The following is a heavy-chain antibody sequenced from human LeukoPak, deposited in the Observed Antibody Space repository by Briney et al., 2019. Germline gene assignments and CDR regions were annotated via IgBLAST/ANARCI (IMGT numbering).Heavy chain of an antibody. V-gene: IGHV1-2*02. CDR2: INPNSGGT. D-gene: IGHD6-13*01. Sequence: GASVKVSCKASGYTFTGYYMHWVRQAPGQGLEWMGWINPNSGGTNYAQKFQGRVTMTRDTSISTAYMELSRLRSDDTAVYYCARDGVPDKPGIAAAGTLVGWFDPWGQGTLVTVSS. J-gene: IGHJ5*02. CDR3: ARDGVPDKPGIAAAGTLVGWFDP. CDR1: GYTFTGYY.